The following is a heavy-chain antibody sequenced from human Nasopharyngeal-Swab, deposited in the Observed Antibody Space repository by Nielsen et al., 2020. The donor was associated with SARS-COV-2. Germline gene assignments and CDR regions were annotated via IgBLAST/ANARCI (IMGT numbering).Heavy chain of an antibody. CDR1: GFTFSSYG. CDR3: ARGVPAAAFDY. Sequence: GESLKISCGASGFTFSSYGMHLVRQAPGKGLEWVAVRWYDGSNKYYADSVKGRFTISRDNSKNTLYLQMNSLRAEDTAVYYCARGVPAAAFDYWGQGTLVTVSS. D-gene: IGHD2-2*01. V-gene: IGHV3-33*01. CDR2: RWYDGSNK. J-gene: IGHJ4*02.